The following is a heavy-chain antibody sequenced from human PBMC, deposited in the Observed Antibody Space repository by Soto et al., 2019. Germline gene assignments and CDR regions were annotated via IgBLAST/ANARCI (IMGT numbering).Heavy chain of an antibody. Sequence: PSETLSLTCAVSGGSISSGGYSWGWFRQPPGKGLEWIGYIYHSGSTYYNPSLKSRVTISVDTSKNQFSLMLNSVTAADTAVYYCARDSRLGFPDYWGQGTLVTVSS. CDR2: IYHSGST. D-gene: IGHD5-12*01. V-gene: IGHV4-30-2*01. CDR1: GGSISSGGYS. J-gene: IGHJ4*02. CDR3: ARDSRLGFPDY.